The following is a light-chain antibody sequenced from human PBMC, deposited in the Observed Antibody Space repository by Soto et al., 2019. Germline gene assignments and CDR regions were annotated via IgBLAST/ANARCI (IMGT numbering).Light chain of an antibody. J-gene: IGLJ2*01. CDR3: CSYAGSYTWV. CDR2: DVS. CDR1: SSDVGGYNY. Sequence: QSALTQPRSMSGSPAQSVTISCTGTSSDVGGYNYVSWYQQHPGKAPKLMIYDVSQRPSGVPDRFSGSKSGNTASLTISGLQAEDEADYYCCSYAGSYTWVFGGGTKFTVL. V-gene: IGLV2-11*01.